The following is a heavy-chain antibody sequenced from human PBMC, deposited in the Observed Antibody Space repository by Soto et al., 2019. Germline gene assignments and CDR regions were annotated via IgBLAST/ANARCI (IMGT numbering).Heavy chain of an antibody. D-gene: IGHD5-18*01. CDR1: GFTFSDHY. CDR3: TRGHHSMDV. Sequence: QVQLVESGGGLAKPGGSLRLSCAASGFTFSDHYMSWIRQAPGKGLEWISYINPSGTYTHYADSVKGRFTSSRDNAENSLYLQMNSLRAEDTALYYCTRGHHSMDVWGQGATVTVSS. J-gene: IGHJ6*02. V-gene: IGHV3-11*06. CDR2: INPSGTYT.